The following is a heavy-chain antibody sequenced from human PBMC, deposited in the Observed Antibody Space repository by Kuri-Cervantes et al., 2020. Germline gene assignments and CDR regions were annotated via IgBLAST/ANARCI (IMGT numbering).Heavy chain of an antibody. V-gene: IGHV3-21*01. D-gene: IGHD2/OR15-2a*01. Sequence: GESLKISCAASGFTFSSYSMNWVRQAPGKGLEWVSSISSSSSYIYYADSVKGRFTISRDNAKNSLYLQMNSLRAEDTAVYYCARDVIPLQNVKYNSTLNRGFDYWGQGTLVTVSS. CDR3: ARDVIPLQNVKYNSTLNRGFDY. CDR2: ISSSSSYI. J-gene: IGHJ4*02. CDR1: GFTFSSYS.